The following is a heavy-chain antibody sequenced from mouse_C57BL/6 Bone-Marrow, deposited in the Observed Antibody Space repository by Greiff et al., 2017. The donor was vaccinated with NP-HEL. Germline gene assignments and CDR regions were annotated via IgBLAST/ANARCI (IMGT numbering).Heavy chain of an antibody. V-gene: IGHV1-15*01. CDR3: TICYNVVASFAV. CDR1: GYTFTDYE. Sequence: QVHVKQSGAELVRPGASVTLSCKASGYTFTDYEMHWVKQTPVHGLEWIGAIDPETGGTAYNQKFKGKAILTADKSSSPAYMELRSLTSEDSAVYYCTICYNVVASFAVWGTGTTVTVSS. CDR2: IDPETGGT. D-gene: IGHD1-1*02. J-gene: IGHJ1*03.